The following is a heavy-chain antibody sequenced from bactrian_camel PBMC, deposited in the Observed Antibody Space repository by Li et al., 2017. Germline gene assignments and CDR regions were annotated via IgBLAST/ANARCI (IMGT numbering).Heavy chain of an antibody. CDR3: TTLLGVY. CDR1: GNSVSRNNC. J-gene: IGHJ4*01. D-gene: IGHD3*01. Sequence: HVQLVESGGGSVQAGGSLRLSCVASGNSVSRNNCMGWFRQAPGKEREGVARCYTGGGSPYYAGSVKGRFTCSRDNAKNAVYLQMDSLKSEDTAQYYCTTLLGVYWGQGTQVTVS. CDR2: CYTGGGSP. V-gene: IGHV3S54*01.